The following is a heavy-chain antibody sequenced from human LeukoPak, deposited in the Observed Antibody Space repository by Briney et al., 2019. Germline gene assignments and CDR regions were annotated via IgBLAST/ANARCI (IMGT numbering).Heavy chain of an antibody. J-gene: IGHJ1*01. CDR1: GASISSGGYY. Sequence: PSETLSLTCTVSGASISSGGYYWSWIRQHPGKGLEWIGYISYSGSPYYNPSLKSRVTISVDTSRNQFSLKLSSVTAADTAVYYCARGPHCSSTSCYPEYFHHWGQGTLVTVSS. D-gene: IGHD2-2*01. CDR2: ISYSGSP. CDR3: ARGPHCSSTSCYPEYFHH. V-gene: IGHV4-31*03.